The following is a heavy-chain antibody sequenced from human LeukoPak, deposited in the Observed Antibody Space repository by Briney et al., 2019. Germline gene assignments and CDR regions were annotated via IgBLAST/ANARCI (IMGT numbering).Heavy chain of an antibody. V-gene: IGHV4-61*02. D-gene: IGHD5-18*01. CDR1: GGSLSSGSYY. Sequence: SQTLSLTCTISGGSLSSGSYYWSWIRQPAGKGLEWIGRIDTSGSTNYNPSLKSRVTISVDTSKNQFSLKLSSVTAADTAVYYCAGRSYATFDYWGQGTLVTVSS. CDR3: AGRSYATFDY. J-gene: IGHJ4*02. CDR2: IDTSGST.